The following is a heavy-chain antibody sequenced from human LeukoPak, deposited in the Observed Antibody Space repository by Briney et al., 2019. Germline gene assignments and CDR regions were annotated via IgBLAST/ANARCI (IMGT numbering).Heavy chain of an antibody. CDR3: ARADCSGGSCYYRFDY. Sequence: GASVKVSCKASGYTFTGYYIHWVRQAPGQGLERMGWINPKSGGTNYAQKFQDRVTMTRDTSISTAYMELISLTSDDTAVYYCARADCSGGSCYYRFDYWGQGTLVTVSS. D-gene: IGHD2-15*01. J-gene: IGHJ4*02. CDR2: INPKSGGT. V-gene: IGHV1-2*02. CDR1: GYTFTGYY.